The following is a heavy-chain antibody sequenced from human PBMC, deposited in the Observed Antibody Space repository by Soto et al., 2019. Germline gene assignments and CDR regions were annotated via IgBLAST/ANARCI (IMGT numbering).Heavy chain of an antibody. CDR3: ARQRIAARLFFKTTPIALDY. V-gene: IGHV4-39*01. J-gene: IGHJ4*02. CDR2: IYYSGST. D-gene: IGHD6-6*01. Sequence: KPSETLSLTCTVSGGSISSSSYYWGWIRQPPGKGLEWIGSIYYSGSTYYNPSLKSRVTISVDTSKNQFSLKLSSVTAADTAVYNCARQRIAARLFFKTTPIALDYWGQGTLVTVSS. CDR1: GGSISSSSYY.